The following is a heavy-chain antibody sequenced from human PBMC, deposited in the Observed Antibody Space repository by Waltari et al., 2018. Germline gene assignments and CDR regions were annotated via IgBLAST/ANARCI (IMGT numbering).Heavy chain of an antibody. Sequence: EVQLVESGGGLVQPGGSLRVSCAASTFSFSSYWMAWFRQAPGKGVEGVATIRPDGGENFYVDSVKGRFSISRDNAKNSFYLQMNSLRVEDTAIFYCATMGAGRAPDYWGQGTLVTVSS. CDR2: IRPDGGEN. CDR1: TFSFSSYW. J-gene: IGHJ4*02. V-gene: IGHV3-7*03. CDR3: ATMGAGRAPDY. D-gene: IGHD3-16*01.